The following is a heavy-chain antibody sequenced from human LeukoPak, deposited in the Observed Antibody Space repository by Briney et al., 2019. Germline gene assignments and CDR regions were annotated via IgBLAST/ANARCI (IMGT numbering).Heavy chain of an antibody. D-gene: IGHD2-21*02. V-gene: IGHV3-23*01. CDR2: ISGSGGST. Sequence: PGGSLRLSCAASGFTFSSYAMSWVRQAPGKGLEWVSAISGSGGSTYYADSVKGRFTISRDNSKNTLYLQMNSLRAEDTAVYYCLSRGGDPDWEVLWVDYWGQGTLVTVSS. CDR1: GFTFSSYA. CDR3: LSRGGDPDWEVLWVDY. J-gene: IGHJ4*02.